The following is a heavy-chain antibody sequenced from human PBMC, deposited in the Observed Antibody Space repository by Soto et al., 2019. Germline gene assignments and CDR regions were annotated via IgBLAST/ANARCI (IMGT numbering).Heavy chain of an antibody. Sequence: ASVKVSCKASGFTFTSSAVQWVRQARGQRLEWIGWIVVGSGNTNYAQKFQERVTITRDMSTSTAYMELSSLRSEDTAVYYCATPYCGGDCYSNSPYNWFDPWGQGTLVTVSS. CDR2: IVVGSGNT. CDR1: GFTFTSSA. V-gene: IGHV1-58*01. J-gene: IGHJ5*02. CDR3: ATPYCGGDCYSNSPYNWFDP. D-gene: IGHD2-21*01.